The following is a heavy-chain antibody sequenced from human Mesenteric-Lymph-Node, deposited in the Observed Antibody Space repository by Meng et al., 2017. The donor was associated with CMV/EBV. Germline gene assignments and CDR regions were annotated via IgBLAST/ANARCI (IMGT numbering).Heavy chain of an antibody. V-gene: IGHV3-30-3*01. J-gene: IGHJ4*02. CDR3: AKGAAYINYAGGYY. CDR2: ISYDGSNK. Sequence: GESLKISCAASGFTFSSYAMHWVRQAPGKGLEWVAVISYDGSNKYYADSVKGRFTISRDNSKNTLYLQMNSLRAEDTAVYYCAKGAAYINYAGGYYWGQGTLVTVSS. CDR1: GFTFSSYA. D-gene: IGHD4-11*01.